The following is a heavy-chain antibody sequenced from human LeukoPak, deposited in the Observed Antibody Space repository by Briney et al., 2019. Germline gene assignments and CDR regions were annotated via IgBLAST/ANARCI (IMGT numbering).Heavy chain of an antibody. V-gene: IGHV4-39*07. CDR2: IYYSGST. CDR1: GGSISSSSYY. Sequence: SGTLSLTCTVSGGSISSSSYYWGWIRQPPGKGLEWIGSIYYSGSTYYNPSLKSRVTISVDTSKNQFSLKLSSVTAADTAVYYCARVCSYYYYYMDVWGKGTTVTVSS. D-gene: IGHD2-21*01. CDR3: ARVCSYYYYYMDV. J-gene: IGHJ6*03.